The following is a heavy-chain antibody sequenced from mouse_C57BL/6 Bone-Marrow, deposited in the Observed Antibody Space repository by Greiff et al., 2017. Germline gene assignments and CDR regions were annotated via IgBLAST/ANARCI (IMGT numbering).Heavy chain of an antibody. Sequence: VQLKESGAELARPGASVKLSCKASGYTFTSYGISWVKQRPGQGLEWIGEIYPRSGNTYYNEKFKGKATLTADKSSSTAYMELRSLTSEDSAVYFCARDRVYYFDYWGQGTTLTVSS. CDR3: ARDRVYYFDY. CDR2: IYPRSGNT. CDR1: GYTFTSYG. D-gene: IGHD3-2*01. J-gene: IGHJ2*01. V-gene: IGHV1-81*01.